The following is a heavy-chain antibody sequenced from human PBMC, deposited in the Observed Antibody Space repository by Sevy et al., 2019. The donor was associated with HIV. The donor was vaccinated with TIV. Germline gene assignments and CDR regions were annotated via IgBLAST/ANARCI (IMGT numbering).Heavy chain of an antibody. D-gene: IGHD6-19*01. CDR2: IWYDGSNN. J-gene: IGHJ4*02. V-gene: IGHV3-33*01. CDR1: GFTFSSYG. CDR3: ARDGLSSGWLFDS. Sequence: GGSLRLSCAASGFTFSSYGMHWVRPSPGKGLEWVAVIWYDGSNNYYADSVKGRFTISRDNSKNTLYLQMNSLRGEDTAVYYCARDGLSSGWLFDSWGQGTLVTVSS.